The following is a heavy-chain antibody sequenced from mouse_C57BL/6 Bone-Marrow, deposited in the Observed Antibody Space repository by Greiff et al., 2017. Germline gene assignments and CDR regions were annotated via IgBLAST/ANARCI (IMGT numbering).Heavy chain of an antibody. Sequence: VKLMESGAELVKPGASVKLSCKASGYTFTEYTIHWVKQRSGQGLEWIGWFYPGSGSIKYNEKFKDKATLTADKSSSTVYMELSRLTSEDSAVYFCARHEIYYGTMDYWGQGTSVTVSS. CDR2: FYPGSGSI. J-gene: IGHJ4*01. CDR3: ARHEIYYGTMDY. V-gene: IGHV1-62-2*01. CDR1: GYTFTEYT. D-gene: IGHD2-1*01.